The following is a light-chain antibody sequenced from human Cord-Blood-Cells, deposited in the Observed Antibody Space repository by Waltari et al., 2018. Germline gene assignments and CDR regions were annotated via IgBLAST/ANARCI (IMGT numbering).Light chain of an antibody. CDR1: QSVRSY. V-gene: IGKV3-11*01. J-gene: IGKJ4*01. CDR2: DAS. Sequence: EIVLTQSTATLSLSPGERATLSCRASQSVRSYLAWYQQKPGQAPRLLIYDASNRATGIPARFSGSGSGTDFTLTISSLEPEDFAVYYCQQRSNWLTFGGGTKVEIK. CDR3: QQRSNWLT.